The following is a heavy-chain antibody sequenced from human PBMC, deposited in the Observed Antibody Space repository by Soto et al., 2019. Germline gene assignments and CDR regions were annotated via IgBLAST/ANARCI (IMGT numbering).Heavy chain of an antibody. CDR2: IDYSGTST. J-gene: IGHJ4*02. V-gene: IGHV3-23*01. CDR3: AKDEYYYSRSGYYIFDS. CDR1: GFNFRGYA. D-gene: IGHD3-22*01. Sequence: GGSLRLSCAASGFNFRGYAMIWVRQAPGKGLEWVSTIDYSGTSTKYADSVKGRFTISRDNSKKTLYLQMNSLRPEDTALYYCAKDEYYYSRSGYYIFDSWGQGTLVTVSS.